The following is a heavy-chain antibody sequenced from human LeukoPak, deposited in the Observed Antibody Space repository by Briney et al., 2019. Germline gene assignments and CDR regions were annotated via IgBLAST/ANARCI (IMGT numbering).Heavy chain of an antibody. V-gene: IGHV3-48*03. CDR1: GFTFSSYE. D-gene: IGHD6-13*01. CDR2: ISSSGSTI. Sequence: PGGSLRLSCAASGFTFSSYEMNWVRQAPGKGLEWVSYISSSGSTIYYADSVKGRFTISRDNAKNSLYLQMNSLRAEDTAAYYCARDGRIAAAVDYWGQGTLVTVSS. CDR3: ARDGRIAAAVDY. J-gene: IGHJ4*02.